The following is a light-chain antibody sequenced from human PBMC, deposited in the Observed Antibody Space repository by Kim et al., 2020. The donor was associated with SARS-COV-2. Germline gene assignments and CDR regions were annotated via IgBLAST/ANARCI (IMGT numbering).Light chain of an antibody. J-gene: IGKJ1*01. CDR1: QSVSSSY. Sequence: EIVLTQSPGTLSLSPGERATLSCRASQSVSSSYLAWYQQKPGQAPRLLMYGASNRATGIPDRFSGSGSGTDFILTINRLEPEDLAVYYCQQYGSSPPWTFGQGTKVEIK. CDR3: QQYGSSPPWT. CDR2: GAS. V-gene: IGKV3-20*01.